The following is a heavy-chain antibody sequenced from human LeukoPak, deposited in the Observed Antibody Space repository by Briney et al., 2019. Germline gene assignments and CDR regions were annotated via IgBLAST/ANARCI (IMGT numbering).Heavy chain of an antibody. J-gene: IGHJ4*02. CDR1: GYSINSGYH. D-gene: IGHD3-22*01. CDR2: IYHSGST. CDR3: ARHYLYDTSGDGTYYFDY. V-gene: IGHV4-38-2*02. Sequence: PSETLSLTSIVSGYSINSGYHWGWIRQPPGKGLEWIGSIYHSGSTYYNPSLKSRVTISIDTSKNQFSLKLSSVTAADTAVYYCARHYLYDTSGDGTYYFDYWGQGTLVTVSS.